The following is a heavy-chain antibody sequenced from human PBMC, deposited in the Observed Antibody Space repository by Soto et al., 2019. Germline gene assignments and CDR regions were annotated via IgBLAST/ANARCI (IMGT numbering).Heavy chain of an antibody. CDR2: IIPIFGTA. J-gene: IGHJ6*02. CDR3: ARDENWNYPHYGMDV. V-gene: IGHV1-69*13. D-gene: IGHD1-7*01. CDR1: GVTFSSYA. Sequence: SVKVSCKASGVTFSSYAISWVRQAPGQGLEWMGGIIPIFGTANYAQKFQGRVTITADESTSTAYMELSSPRSEDTAVYYCARDENWNYPHYGMDVWGQGTTVTVSS.